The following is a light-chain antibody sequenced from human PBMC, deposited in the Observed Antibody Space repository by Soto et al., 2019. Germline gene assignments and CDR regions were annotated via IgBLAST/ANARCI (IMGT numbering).Light chain of an antibody. J-gene: IGKJ1*01. CDR2: GAS. CDR1: QSVGSN. Sequence: EIVMTQSPATLSVSPGERATLSCRASQSVGSNLAWYQQKPGQAPRLLIYGASTRATGIPARFSASGSGTEFNLTISILQSEDFAIYFCQQYNNWPPDRTFGQGTKVEIK. V-gene: IGKV3-15*01. CDR3: QQYNNWPPDRT.